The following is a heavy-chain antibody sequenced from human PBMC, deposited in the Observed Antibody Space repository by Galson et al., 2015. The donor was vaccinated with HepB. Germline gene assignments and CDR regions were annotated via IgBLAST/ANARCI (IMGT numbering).Heavy chain of an antibody. J-gene: IGHJ4*02. CDR3: ASRGITWGFHEY. D-gene: IGHD3-16*01. CDR1: GFTFTSHV. Sequence: SLRLSCAASGFTFTSHVMSWVRQAPGRGLEWVSTISANADSTYYADSVKGRFTISRDNSKNTLYLQMNSLRVEDTATYYCASRGITWGFHEYWGQGTLVTVSS. CDR2: ISANADST. V-gene: IGHV3-23*01.